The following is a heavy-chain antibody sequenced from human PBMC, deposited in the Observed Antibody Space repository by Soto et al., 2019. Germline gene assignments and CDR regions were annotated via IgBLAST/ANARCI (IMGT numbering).Heavy chain of an antibody. D-gene: IGHD3-10*01. J-gene: IGHJ3*02. CDR1: GISFSNYW. CDR3: ARDQVYGSGSCNI. V-gene: IGHV3-74*01. CDR2: INGDGSGA. Sequence: EVQLVESGGGLVQPGGSLRLSCAASGISFSNYWMHWVRQAPGKGLVWVSRINGDGSGANYADSVKGRFTISRDNAKNTLSLQMTSLSVEDTAVYYCARDQVYGSGSCNIWGQGTMVTVSS.